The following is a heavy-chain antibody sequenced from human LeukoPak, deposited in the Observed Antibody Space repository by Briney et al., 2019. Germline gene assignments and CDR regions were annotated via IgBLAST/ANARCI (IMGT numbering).Heavy chain of an antibody. J-gene: IGHJ4*02. CDR2: ISAYNGNT. D-gene: IGHD3-10*01. CDR1: GYTFTSYG. V-gene: IGHV1-18*01. Sequence: GASVKVSCKASGYTFTSYGISWVRQAPGQGLEWMGWISAYNGNTNYAQKLQGRVTMTTDTSTSTAYMELRSLRSDDTAVYYCARDLRGITMVRGVIKGLGYWGQGTLVTVSS. CDR3: ARDLRGITMVRGVIKGLGY.